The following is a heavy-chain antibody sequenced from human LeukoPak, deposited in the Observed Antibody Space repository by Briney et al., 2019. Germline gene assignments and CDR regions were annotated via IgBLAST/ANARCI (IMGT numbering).Heavy chain of an antibody. CDR1: GYTFTRHA. V-gene: IGHV7-4-1*02. D-gene: IGHD2-15*01. J-gene: IGHJ4*02. CDR2: INTNTGNP. Sequence: GASVKVSCKASGYTFTRHAMHWVRQAPGQGLEWMGWINTNTGNPTYAQGFTGRFVFSLDTSVSTAYLQISSLKAEDTAVYYCAREVVVAATPMGADYRGQGTLVTVSS. CDR3: AREVVVAATPMGADY.